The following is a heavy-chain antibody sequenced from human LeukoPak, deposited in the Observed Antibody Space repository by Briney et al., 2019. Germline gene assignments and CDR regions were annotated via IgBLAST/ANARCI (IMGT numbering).Heavy chain of an antibody. J-gene: IGHJ3*01. CDR3: ARHGDSHAFDF. V-gene: IGHV2-70*04. Sequence: FRPALGHPTLPLTLTCTFAGFSPSTGGMRVSWIRQPPVKALEWLAHIDWDDDKFYSTSLKTRLTISTDTYKSQVVLAMTNLDPVDTATYYCARHGDSHAFDFWGQGTMVTVSS. CDR1: GFSPSTGGMR. CDR2: IDWDDDK. D-gene: IGHD4-17*01.